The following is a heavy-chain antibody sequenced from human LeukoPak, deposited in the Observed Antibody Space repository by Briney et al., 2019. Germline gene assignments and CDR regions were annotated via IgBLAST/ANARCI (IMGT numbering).Heavy chain of an antibody. V-gene: IGHV1-18*01. CDR3: AREGYYDGNEYPTPYLDY. CDR2: ISAYDGST. D-gene: IGHD3-16*01. CDR1: GYTFKSFG. J-gene: IGHJ4*02. Sequence: GASVKVSCKASGYTFKSFGITWVRQAPGQGLEWMGWISAYDGSTKYAENLQGRITMTTDTSTTTVYMELRSLRSDDTAFYFCAREGYYDGNEYPTPYLDYWGQGTLVTVSS.